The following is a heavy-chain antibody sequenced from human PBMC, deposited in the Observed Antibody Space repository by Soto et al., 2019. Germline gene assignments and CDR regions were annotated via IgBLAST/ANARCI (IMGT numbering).Heavy chain of an antibody. Sequence: SETLSLTCIVSGASVSSAEYYWTWIRQSHGKGLEWIGYVHPGGRTEYNPSLKSRVTISLDTSKNQVSLSLTSVTAADTAVFYCARLPDINGWPFDYWGQGTLVTVSS. J-gene: IGHJ4*02. D-gene: IGHD3-9*01. CDR2: VHPGGRT. CDR3: ARLPDINGWPFDY. V-gene: IGHV4-61*08. CDR1: GASVSSAEYY.